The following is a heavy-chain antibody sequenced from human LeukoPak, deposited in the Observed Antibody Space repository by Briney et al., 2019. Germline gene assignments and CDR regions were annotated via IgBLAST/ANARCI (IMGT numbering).Heavy chain of an antibody. CDR1: GFTFSSYG. J-gene: IGHJ3*02. CDR3: ARGGSYLSAFDI. Sequence: GGSLRLSCAASGFTFSSYGMHWVRQAPGKGLEWVAVISYDGSNKYYADSVKGRFTISRDNSKNTLYLQMSSLRAEDTAVYYCARGGSYLSAFDIWGQGTMVTVSS. D-gene: IGHD1-26*01. CDR2: ISYDGSNK. V-gene: IGHV3-30*03.